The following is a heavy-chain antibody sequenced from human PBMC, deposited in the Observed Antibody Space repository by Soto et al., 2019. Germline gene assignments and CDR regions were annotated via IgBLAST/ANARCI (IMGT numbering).Heavy chain of an antibody. J-gene: IGHJ6*02. Sequence: ASVKVSCKASGYTFTSYYMHWVRQAPGQGLEWMGWINPNSGGTNYAQKFQGWVTMTRDTSISTAYMEMSRLRSDDTAVYYCARSGPIARIAAAPFQVGYYYYGMDVWGQGTTVTVSS. V-gene: IGHV1-2*04. D-gene: IGHD6-13*01. CDR3: ARSGPIARIAAAPFQVGYYYYGMDV. CDR1: GYTFTSYY. CDR2: INPNSGGT.